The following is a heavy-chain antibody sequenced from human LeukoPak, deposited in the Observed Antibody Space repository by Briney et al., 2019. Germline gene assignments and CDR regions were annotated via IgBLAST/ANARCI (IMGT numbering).Heavy chain of an antibody. Sequence: PGGSLRPSCAASGFTFSSYEMNWVRQAPGKGLEWVSYISSSGSTIYYADSVKGRFTISRDNAKNSLYLQMNSLRAEDTAVYYCARDGDIVATICYFDYWGQGTLVTVSS. CDR1: GFTFSSYE. D-gene: IGHD5-12*01. V-gene: IGHV3-48*03. J-gene: IGHJ4*02. CDR3: ARDGDIVATICYFDY. CDR2: ISSSGSTI.